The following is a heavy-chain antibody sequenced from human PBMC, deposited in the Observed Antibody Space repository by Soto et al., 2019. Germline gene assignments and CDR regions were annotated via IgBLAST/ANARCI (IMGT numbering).Heavy chain of an antibody. J-gene: IGHJ4*02. Sequence: QVQLVQSGAEVKKPGSSVKVSCKASGGTFSSYAISWVRQAPGQGLEWMGGIIPIFGTANYAQKFQGRVXIXAXESTSTAYMELSSLRSEDTAVYYCARDYYDSSGFDYWGQGTLVTVSS. CDR3: ARDYYDSSGFDY. D-gene: IGHD3-22*01. V-gene: IGHV1-69*12. CDR1: GGTFSSYA. CDR2: IIPIFGTA.